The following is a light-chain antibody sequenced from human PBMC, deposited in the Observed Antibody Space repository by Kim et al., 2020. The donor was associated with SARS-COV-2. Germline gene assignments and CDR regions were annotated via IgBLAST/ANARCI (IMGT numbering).Light chain of an antibody. V-gene: IGKV1-5*01. J-gene: IGKJ1*01. CDR3: QRYNDHLT. Sequence: DIQMTQSPSTLSASVGDRVTITCRASQSISNRLAWYQQKPGKATKLLIYDASSLASGVPSRFSGSGSGTEFTLTISSLQPDVFATYHCQRYNDHLTFGQGTKVDIK. CDR2: DAS. CDR1: QSISNR.